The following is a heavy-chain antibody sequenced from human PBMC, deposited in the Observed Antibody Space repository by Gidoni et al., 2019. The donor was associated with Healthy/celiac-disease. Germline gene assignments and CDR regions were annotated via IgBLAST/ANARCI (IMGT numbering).Heavy chain of an antibody. CDR3: ARDPHSSSPFDI. V-gene: IGHV3-21*01. CDR2: ISSSSSYI. CDR1: GFTFSSYS. D-gene: IGHD6-6*01. J-gene: IGHJ3*02. Sequence: EVQLVESGGGLVKPGGSLRLSCAASGFTFSSYSMNWVRQAPGKGLEGVSSISSSSSYIYYADSVKGRFTISRDNAKNSLYLQMNSLRAEDTAVYYCARDPHSSSPFDIWGQGTMVTVSS.